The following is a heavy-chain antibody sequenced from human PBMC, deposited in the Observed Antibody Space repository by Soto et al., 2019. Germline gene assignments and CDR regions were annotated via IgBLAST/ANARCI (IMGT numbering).Heavy chain of an antibody. CDR1: GFTFSSYA. CDR2: ISYDGSNK. Sequence: GGSLRLSCAASGFTFSSYAMHWVRQAPGKGLEWVAVISYDGSNKYYADSVKGRFTISRDNSKNTLYLQMNSLRAEDTAVYYCARDTARIVVVVDDTSFEYWGQGTLVTVSS. J-gene: IGHJ4*02. V-gene: IGHV3-30-3*01. CDR3: ARDTARIVVVVDDTSFEY. D-gene: IGHD2-15*01.